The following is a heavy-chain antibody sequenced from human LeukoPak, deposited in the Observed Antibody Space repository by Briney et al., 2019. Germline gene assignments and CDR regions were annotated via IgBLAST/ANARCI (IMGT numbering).Heavy chain of an antibody. Sequence: GESLRPSCAPSGFTFSSDRIECVREAPGKGLEWVSSISSSSSYIYYADSVKGRFTISRDNAKNSLYLQMNSLRAEDAAVYYCARARGAGTTQLDYWGQGTLVTVSS. V-gene: IGHV3-21*01. CDR1: GFTFSSDR. J-gene: IGHJ4*02. CDR3: ARARGAGTTQLDY. CDR2: ISSSSSYI. D-gene: IGHD1-7*01.